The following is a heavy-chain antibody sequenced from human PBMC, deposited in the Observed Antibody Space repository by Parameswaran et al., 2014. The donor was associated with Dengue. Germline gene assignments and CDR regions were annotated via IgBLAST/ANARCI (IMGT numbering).Heavy chain of an antibody. CDR2: VHYGGST. D-gene: IGHD5-18*01. CDR3: ARGALGYSYGPTLDS. J-gene: IGHJ4*02. V-gene: IGHV4-59*01. Sequence: RWIRQPPGKGLEWIGYVHYGGSTNYNPSLNSRATISVDTSNNQFSLKMSSLTAADTAVYYCARGALGYSYGPTLDSWGRGALVTVSS.